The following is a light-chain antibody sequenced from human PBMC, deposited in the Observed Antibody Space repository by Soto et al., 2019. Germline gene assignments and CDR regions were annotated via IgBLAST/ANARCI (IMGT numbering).Light chain of an antibody. J-gene: IGKJ5*01. CDR3: QQRSNWPSIT. V-gene: IGKV3-11*01. Sequence: EIVLTQSPATLSLSPGERSTLSCRASQSVSSYLAWYQQKPGQAPRLXXYDASNRATGIPARFSGIGSGTDFTLTINSLEPEDFAFYYGQQRSNWPSITFGQGTRLEIK. CDR2: DAS. CDR1: QSVSSY.